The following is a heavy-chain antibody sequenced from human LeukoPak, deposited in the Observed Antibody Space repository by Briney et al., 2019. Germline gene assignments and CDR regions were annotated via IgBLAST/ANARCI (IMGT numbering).Heavy chain of an antibody. Sequence: GGSLRLSCVASGFIFSNYDMRWVRQAPGKGLEWVSSISGSGRSTYYAESVKGRFTISRDNSKNTLDLHMYSLRAEDTAVYYCAKDSALWGQGTLVTVAS. CDR3: AKDSAL. CDR2: ISGSGRST. J-gene: IGHJ4*02. V-gene: IGHV3-23*01. CDR1: GFIFSNYD. D-gene: IGHD3-10*01.